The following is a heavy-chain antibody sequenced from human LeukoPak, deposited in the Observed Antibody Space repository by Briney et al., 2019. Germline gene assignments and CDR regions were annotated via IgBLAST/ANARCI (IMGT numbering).Heavy chain of an antibody. V-gene: IGHV4-59*01. CDR2: IYYSGST. J-gene: IGHJ6*03. Sequence: KASETLSLTCTVSGGSISSYYWSWIRQPPGKGLEWIGYIYYSGSTNYNPSLKSRVTISVDTSKNQFSLKLSSVTAADTAVYYCARAIVVVPAAPDYYYYYYMDVWGKGTTVTVSS. CDR1: GGSISSYY. CDR3: ARAIVVVPAAPDYYYYYYMDV. D-gene: IGHD2-2*01.